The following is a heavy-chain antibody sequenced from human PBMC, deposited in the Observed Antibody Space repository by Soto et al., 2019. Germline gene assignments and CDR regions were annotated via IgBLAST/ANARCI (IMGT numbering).Heavy chain of an antibody. CDR1: GYTLTELS. Sequence: SVKVSCKVSGYTLTELSMHWVRQAPGQGLEWMGGIIPILGIANYAQKFQGRVTITADKSTSTAYMELSSLRSEDTAVYYCARDAGIAAAGNPYYYGMDVWGQGTTVTVSS. CDR3: ARDAGIAAAGNPYYYGMDV. D-gene: IGHD6-13*01. CDR2: IIPILGIA. J-gene: IGHJ6*02. V-gene: IGHV1-69*10.